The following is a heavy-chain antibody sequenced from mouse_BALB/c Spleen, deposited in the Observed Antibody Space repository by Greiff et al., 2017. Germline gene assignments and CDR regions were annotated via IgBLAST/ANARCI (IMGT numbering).Heavy chain of an antibody. CDR2: ISPSTGYT. Sequence: VQLQQSGAELAKPGASVKMSCKASGYTFTSYWMHWVKQRPGKGLEWIGYISPSTGYTEYNQKFKDKSTLTADKSSSTADMQLSSLTSEDAAVYNCAREDGAMDYWGQGTSVTVSS. J-gene: IGHJ4*01. D-gene: IGHD2-3*01. CDR3: AREDGAMDY. CDR1: GYTFTSYW. V-gene: IGHV1-7*01.